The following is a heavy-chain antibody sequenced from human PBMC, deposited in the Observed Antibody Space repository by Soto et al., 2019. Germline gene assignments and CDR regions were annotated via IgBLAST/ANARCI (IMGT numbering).Heavy chain of an antibody. CDR3: ASGDYDVLTGYSYDD. J-gene: IGHJ4*02. CDR1: GGTFNNYG. D-gene: IGHD3-9*01. CDR2: IIPMIGRT. Sequence: QVQLVQSGAEVQKPGSSVKVSCKASGGTFNNYGMGWVRQAPGQGLEWMGGIIPMIGRTNYAQKFQGRLTLTADASRSTAYAELRSLRSDDTAVYYCASGDYDVLTGYSYDDWGQGALVTVSS. V-gene: IGHV1-69*01.